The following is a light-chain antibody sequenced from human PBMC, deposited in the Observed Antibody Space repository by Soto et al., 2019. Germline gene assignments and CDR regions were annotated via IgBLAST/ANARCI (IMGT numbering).Light chain of an antibody. Sequence: EIVMTQSPATLSVSPGERATLSCRASQSVSSNLAWYQQKPGQAPRLLIYGASTRATGIPARFSGSRSGTEFTLTISSLQSEDFAVYSCQQYNNWPTFGQGTKLEIK. CDR1: QSVSSN. CDR2: GAS. J-gene: IGKJ2*01. CDR3: QQYNNWPT. V-gene: IGKV3D-15*01.